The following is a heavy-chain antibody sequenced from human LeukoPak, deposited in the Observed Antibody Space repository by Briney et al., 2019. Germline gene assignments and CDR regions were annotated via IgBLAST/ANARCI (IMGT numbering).Heavy chain of an antibody. V-gene: IGHV3-21*01. CDR2: ISSSSSYI. Sequence: GGSLRLSCAASGFTFDDYTMHWVRQAPGKGLEWVSSISSSSSYIYYADSVKGRFTISRDNAKNSLYLQMNSLRAEDTAVYYCARDLTRFGYWGQGTLVTVSS. D-gene: IGHD1-1*01. CDR3: ARDLTRFGY. J-gene: IGHJ4*02. CDR1: GFTFDDYT.